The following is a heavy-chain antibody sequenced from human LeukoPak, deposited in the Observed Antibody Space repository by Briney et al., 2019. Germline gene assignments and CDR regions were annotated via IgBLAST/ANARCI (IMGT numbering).Heavy chain of an antibody. Sequence: GGSLRLSCSASGFTFSDYYMCWIRQAPGKGLEWISCISSSGGTTYYAESVKGRFTISRDSDKESVFLQMNTLSADDTAVYYCARMGRDVYNFCFDYWGQGTLVTVSS. V-gene: IGHV3-11*04. J-gene: IGHJ4*02. CDR3: ARMGRDVYNFCFDY. CDR1: GFTFSDYY. CDR2: ISSSGGTT. D-gene: IGHD5-24*01.